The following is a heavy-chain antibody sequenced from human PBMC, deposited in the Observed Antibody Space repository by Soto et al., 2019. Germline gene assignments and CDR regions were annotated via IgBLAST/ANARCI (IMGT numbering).Heavy chain of an antibody. CDR1: GGSFSGYY. D-gene: IGHD3-3*01. CDR2: INHSGST. Sequence: PSETLSLTCAVYGGSFSGYYWSWIRQPPGKGLEWIGEINHSGSTNYNPSLKSRVTISVDTSKNQFSLKLSSVTAADTAVYYCARGSPYYDFWSGYYSGYFDYWGQGTLVTVSS. CDR3: ARGSPYYDFWSGYYSGYFDY. V-gene: IGHV4-34*01. J-gene: IGHJ4*02.